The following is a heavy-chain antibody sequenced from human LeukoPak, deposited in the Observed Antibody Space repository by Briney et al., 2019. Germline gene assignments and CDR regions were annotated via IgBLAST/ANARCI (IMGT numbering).Heavy chain of an antibody. D-gene: IGHD3-10*01. CDR1: GCTFSDYY. CDR2: ISSSGSTI. J-gene: IGHJ1*01. Sequence: GGSLRLSCAASGCTFSDYYMSWIRQAPAKGLEWVSYISSSGSTIYYADSVKGRFTISRDNAKNSLYLQMNSLRAEDTAVYYCPREASWYYQGAQYFQHWGQGTLVTVSS. CDR3: PREASWYYQGAQYFQH. V-gene: IGHV3-11*04.